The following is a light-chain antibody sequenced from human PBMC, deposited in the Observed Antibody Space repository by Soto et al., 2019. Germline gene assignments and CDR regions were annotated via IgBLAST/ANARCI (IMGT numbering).Light chain of an antibody. CDR3: QQRSSWPRIT. Sequence: EIVMTQSPASLSVSPGESVTLSCRASQSVASNLAWYQQKPGQAPRLLIYDASNRAPGIPARFSGSGSGTDFTLTISSLEPDDFAVYYCQQRSSWPRITFGQGTRLEIK. V-gene: IGKV3-11*01. CDR2: DAS. CDR1: QSVASN. J-gene: IGKJ5*01.